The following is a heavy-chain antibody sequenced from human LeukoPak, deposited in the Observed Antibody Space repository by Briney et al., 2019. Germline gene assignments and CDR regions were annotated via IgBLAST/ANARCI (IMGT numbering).Heavy chain of an antibody. CDR1: GGTFSSYA. D-gene: IGHD6-19*01. CDR3: ARDLGRGWYYFDY. V-gene: IGHV1-69*01. J-gene: IGHJ4*02. Sequence: SVKVSCKASGGTFSSYAISWVRQAPGQGLEWMGGIIPIFGTANYAQKFQGRVTITADESTSTAYMELSSLRSEDTAVYYCARDLGRGWYYFDYWGQGTLVTVSS. CDR2: IIPIFGTA.